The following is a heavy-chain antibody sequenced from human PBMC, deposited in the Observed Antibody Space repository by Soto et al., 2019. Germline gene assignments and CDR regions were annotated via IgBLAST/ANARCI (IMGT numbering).Heavy chain of an antibody. CDR3: ARGRGSIFDP. V-gene: IGHV1-3*04. Sequence: ASGKVSCKASRYCFPTYAIHWGRQAPGQRLQWMGWINTVNGNTHYSQKFQGRVTITRDSSASTVYMELSSLKSEDTAFYYCARGRGSIFDPWG. D-gene: IGHD3-16*01. CDR1: RYCFPTYA. J-gene: IGHJ5*02. CDR2: INTVNGNT.